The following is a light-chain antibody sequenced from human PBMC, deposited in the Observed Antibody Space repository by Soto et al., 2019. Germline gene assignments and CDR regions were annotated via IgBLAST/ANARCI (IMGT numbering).Light chain of an antibody. Sequence: EVVLTQSPDTLSLSPGERATLSCRASQSVSSNLAWYQQKPGQAPRLLIYGASTRATGIPARFSGSGSGTDFTLTISRLEPEDFAVYYCQQYGSPPQTFGQGTKVDIK. CDR2: GAS. V-gene: IGKV3-20*01. CDR3: QQYGSPPQT. CDR1: QSVSSN. J-gene: IGKJ1*01.